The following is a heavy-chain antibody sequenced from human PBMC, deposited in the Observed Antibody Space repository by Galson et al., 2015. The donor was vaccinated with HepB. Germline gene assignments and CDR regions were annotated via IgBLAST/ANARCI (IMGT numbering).Heavy chain of an antibody. CDR2: INPNSGGT. D-gene: IGHD2-15*01. CDR1: GYTFTGYY. CDR3: ASMGQDIVVVVAATPGNYFDY. V-gene: IGHV1-2*06. J-gene: IGHJ4*02. Sequence: SVKVSCKASGYTFTGYYMHWVRQAPGQGLEWMGRINPNSGGTNYAQKFQGRVTMTRDTSISTAYMELSRLRSDDTAVYYCASMGQDIVVVVAATPGNYFDYWGQGTLVTVSS.